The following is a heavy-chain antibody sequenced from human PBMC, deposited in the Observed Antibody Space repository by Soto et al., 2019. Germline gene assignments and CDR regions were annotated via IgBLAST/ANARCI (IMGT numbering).Heavy chain of an antibody. V-gene: IGHV3-13*01. D-gene: IGHD4-4*01. CDR3: ARGPTVTTGYYYYYMDV. CDR2: IGTAGDT. J-gene: IGHJ6*03. Sequence: GGSLRLSCAASGFTFSSYDMHWVRQATGKGLEWVSAIGTAGDTYYPGSVEGRFTISRENAKNSLYLQMNSLRAGDTAVYYCARGPTVTTGYYYYYMDVWGKGTTVTVSS. CDR1: GFTFSSYD.